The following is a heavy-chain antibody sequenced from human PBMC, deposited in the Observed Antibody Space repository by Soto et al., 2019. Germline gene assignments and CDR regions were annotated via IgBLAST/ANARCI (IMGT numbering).Heavy chain of an antibody. D-gene: IGHD6-13*01. J-gene: IGHJ6*02. CDR2: ISYDGSNK. V-gene: IGHV3-30-3*01. Sequence: GGSLRLSCAASGFTFSSYAMHWVRQAPGKGLEWVAVISYDGSNKYYADSVKGRFTISRDNSKNTLYLQMNSLRAEDTAVYYCARDTYGYWNSSSWYWSAYYYYYGMDVWGQGTTVTVSS. CDR1: GFTFSSYA. CDR3: ARDTYGYWNSSSWYWSAYYYYYGMDV.